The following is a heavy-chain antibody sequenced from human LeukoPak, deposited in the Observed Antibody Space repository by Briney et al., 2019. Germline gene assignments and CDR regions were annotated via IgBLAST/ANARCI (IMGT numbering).Heavy chain of an antibody. CDR1: GFTFSSYA. D-gene: IGHD3-16*01. CDR3: VRDHAISFGGGVGYFDY. Sequence: PGGSLRLSCAASGFTFSSYAMHWVRQAPGKGLEWVAVISYDGSNKYYADSVKGRFTISRDNSDNTLYLQMDSLRTEDTAMYYCVRDHAISFGGGVGYFDYWGQGTLVTVSS. V-gene: IGHV3-30-3*01. J-gene: IGHJ4*02. CDR2: ISYDGSNK.